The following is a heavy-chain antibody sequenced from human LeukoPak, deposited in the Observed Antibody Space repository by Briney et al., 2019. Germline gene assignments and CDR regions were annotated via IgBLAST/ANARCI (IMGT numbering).Heavy chain of an antibody. CDR1: GFTFSSYA. CDR3: AKDQKYYYDSSGCDY. V-gene: IGHV3-23*01. J-gene: IGHJ4*02. CDR2: ISGSGGST. D-gene: IGHD3-22*01. Sequence: GGSLRLSCAASGFTFSSYAMSWVRQAPGKGLEWVSAISGSGGSTYYADSVKGRFTISRDNSKNTLYLHMNSLRAEDTAVYYCAKDQKYYYDSSGCDYWGQGTLVTVSS.